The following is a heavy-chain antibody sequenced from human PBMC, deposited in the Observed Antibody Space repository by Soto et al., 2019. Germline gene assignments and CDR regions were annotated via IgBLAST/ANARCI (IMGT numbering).Heavy chain of an antibody. CDR3: ARDMARGYSYDYYYYGMDV. J-gene: IGHJ6*02. CDR1: GGTFSSYA. V-gene: IGHV1-69*01. CDR2: IIPIFGTA. D-gene: IGHD5-18*01. Sequence: QVQVVQSGAEVKKPGSSVKVSCTASGGTFSSYAISWVRQAPGQGLEWMGGIIPIFGTANYAQKFQGRVTITADESTSTAYMELSSLRSEDTAVYYCARDMARGYSYDYYYYGMDVWGQGTTVTVSS.